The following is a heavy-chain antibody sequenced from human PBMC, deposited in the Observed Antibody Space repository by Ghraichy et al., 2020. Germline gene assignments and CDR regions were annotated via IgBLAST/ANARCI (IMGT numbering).Heavy chain of an antibody. CDR2: IYAGDSDT. CDR3: ARSRYGAYCGGDCYSFFDY. CDR1: GYSFTSYW. D-gene: IGHD2-21*02. Sequence: GESLNISCKGSGYSFTSYWIAWVRQMPGKGLEWMGIIYAGDSDTRYSPSFQGQVTISADKSISTAYLQWNTLKASDTAMYYCARSRYGAYCGGDCYSFFDYWGQGTLVTVSS. J-gene: IGHJ4*02. V-gene: IGHV5-51*01.